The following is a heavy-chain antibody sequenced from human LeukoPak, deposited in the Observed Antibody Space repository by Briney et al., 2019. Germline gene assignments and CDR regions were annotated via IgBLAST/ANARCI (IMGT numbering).Heavy chain of an antibody. J-gene: IGHJ3*02. CDR2: IYYSGST. Sequence: SETLSLTCTVSGGSISSYYWSWIRQPPGKGLEWIGYIYYSGSTNYNPSLKSRVTISVDTSKNQFSLKLSSVTAADTAVYYCARAVAGREDAFDIWGQGTMVTVSS. V-gene: IGHV4-59*01. D-gene: IGHD6-19*01. CDR1: GGSISSYY. CDR3: ARAVAGREDAFDI.